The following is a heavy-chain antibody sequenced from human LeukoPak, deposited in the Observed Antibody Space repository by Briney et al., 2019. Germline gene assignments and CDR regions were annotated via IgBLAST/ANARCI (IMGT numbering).Heavy chain of an antibody. CDR3: ARQGGALWYYYDSSGYPFDY. CDR2: INHSGST. V-gene: IGHV4-34*01. J-gene: IGHJ4*02. D-gene: IGHD3-22*01. CDR1: GGSFSGYY. Sequence: SETLSLTCAVYGGSFSGYYWSWIRQPPRKGLEWIGEINHSGSTNYNPSLKSRVTISVDTSKNQFSLKLSSVTAADTAVYYCARQGGALWYYYDSSGYPFDYWGQGTLVTVSS.